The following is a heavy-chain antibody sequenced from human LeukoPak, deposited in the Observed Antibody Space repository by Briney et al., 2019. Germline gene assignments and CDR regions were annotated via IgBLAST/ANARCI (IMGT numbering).Heavy chain of an antibody. CDR3: ARELGYCSGASCYHYFDY. J-gene: IGHJ4*02. Sequence: PSETLSLTCTVSGGAISSYYWSWIRQSPGKGLEWIGYIYDSGSTNYNPSLKSRVTISVDTSNNQFSLKLRSVTAADTAVYYCARELGYCSGASCYHYFDYWGQGTLVTVSS. V-gene: IGHV4-59*01. D-gene: IGHD2-15*01. CDR1: GGAISSYY. CDR2: IYDSGST.